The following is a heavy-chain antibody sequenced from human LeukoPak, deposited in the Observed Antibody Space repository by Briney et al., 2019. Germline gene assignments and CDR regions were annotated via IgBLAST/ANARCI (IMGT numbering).Heavy chain of an antibody. Sequence: GGSLRLSCAASGFTFSYYIMNWVRQAPGKGLEWVSSISSSGSYIYYADSVKGRFTISRDDAKNSLYLQMNSLRAEDTAVYYCAKKGYDSSGFYYPLVGWGQGTLVTVSS. CDR2: ISSSGSYI. J-gene: IGHJ4*02. CDR3: AKKGYDSSGFYYPLVG. V-gene: IGHV3-21*01. D-gene: IGHD3-22*01. CDR1: GFTFSYYI.